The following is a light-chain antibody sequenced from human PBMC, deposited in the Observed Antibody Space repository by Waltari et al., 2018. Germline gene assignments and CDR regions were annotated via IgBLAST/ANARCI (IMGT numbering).Light chain of an antibody. J-gene: IGKJ5*01. V-gene: IGKV1-5*03. CDR2: KAS. CDR3: QQYNNWPKIT. Sequence: DIQMTQSPSTLSASVGDRVTIPCRASQSISSWLAWYQQKPGKAPKLLIYKASSLESGVPSRFSGSGSGTEFTLTISSLQPDDFAVYYCQQYNNWPKITFGQGTRLEIK. CDR1: QSISSW.